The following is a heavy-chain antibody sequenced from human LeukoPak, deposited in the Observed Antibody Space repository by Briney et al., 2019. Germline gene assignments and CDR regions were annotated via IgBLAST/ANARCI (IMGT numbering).Heavy chain of an antibody. Sequence: SETLSLTCTVSGGSISSGTYYWSWIRQPAGKGLEWIGRIYTSGSTNYNPSLKSRVTISVDTSKNQFSLKLSSVTAADTAVYYCARGPAYCGGDCYWAYYFDYWGQGTLVTVSS. CDR2: IYTSGST. CDR1: GGSISSGTYY. J-gene: IGHJ4*02. CDR3: ARGPAYCGGDCYWAYYFDY. D-gene: IGHD2-21*01. V-gene: IGHV4-61*02.